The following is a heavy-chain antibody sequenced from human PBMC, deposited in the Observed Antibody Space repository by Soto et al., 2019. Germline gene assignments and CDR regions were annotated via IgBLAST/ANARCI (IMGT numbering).Heavy chain of an antibody. CDR1: GFTFRDHW. V-gene: IGHV3-74*01. J-gene: IGHJ4*02. CDR2: INSDGSTT. Sequence: EVQLVESGGGLVQPGGSLRLSCAASGFTFRDHWMHWVRQAPGKGLVWVSRINSDGSTTTYADSVKGRFTISRDNAKSTLYMQLNRLKAQVATLYYCTRGYSSGTDYWGQGTLVTVSS. CDR3: TRGYSSGTDY. D-gene: IGHD6-19*01.